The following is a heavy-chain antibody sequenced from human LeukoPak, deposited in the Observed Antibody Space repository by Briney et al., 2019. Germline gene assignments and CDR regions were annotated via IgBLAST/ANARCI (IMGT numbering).Heavy chain of an antibody. D-gene: IGHD6-13*01. J-gene: IGHJ4*02. CDR3: PIERGFSTHHC. V-gene: IGHV3-7*01. CDR1: GFTFSYYA. Sequence: GGSLRLSCAASGFTFSYYAINWVRQAPGKGLEWVASIKQDGSEKYYVDSVKGRFTISRDNAKNSLYLQMNTLRAEDTAVYYCPIERGFSTHHCWGQGTLVTVSS. CDR2: IKQDGSEK.